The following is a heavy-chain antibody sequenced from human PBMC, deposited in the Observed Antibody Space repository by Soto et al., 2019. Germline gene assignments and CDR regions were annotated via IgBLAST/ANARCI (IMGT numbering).Heavy chain of an antibody. V-gene: IGHV1-3*01. CDR3: ARDLSPQYYDSSGYYYY. CDR2: INAGNGNT. CDR1: GYTFTSYA. J-gene: IGHJ4*02. Sequence: ASVKVSCKASGYTFTSYAMHWVRQAPGQRLEWMGWINAGNGNTKYSQKFQGRVTITRDTSASTAYMELSSLRSEDTALYYCARDLSPQYYDSSGYYYYWGQGTLVTVSS. D-gene: IGHD3-22*01.